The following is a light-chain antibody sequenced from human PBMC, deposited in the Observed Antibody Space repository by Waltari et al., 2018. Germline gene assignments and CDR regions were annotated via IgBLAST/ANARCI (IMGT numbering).Light chain of an antibody. V-gene: IGLV2-14*01. Sequence: QSALTQPASVSGSPGQSITISCTGTSSDVGDYKYVSWYQHHPGKAPKVMIYEVNMRPSGVSNRFSGSKSGNTASLTISGLQAEDEADYYCSSYTSTSSVVLFGGGTKLTVL. CDR3: SSYTSTSSVVL. CDR1: SSDVGDYKY. J-gene: IGLJ2*01. CDR2: EVN.